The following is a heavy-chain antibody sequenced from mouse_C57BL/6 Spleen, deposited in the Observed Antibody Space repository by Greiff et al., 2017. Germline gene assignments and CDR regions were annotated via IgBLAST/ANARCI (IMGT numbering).Heavy chain of an antibody. Sequence: QVQLKQPGAELVKPGASVKLSCKASGYTFTSYWMHWVKQRPGQGLEWIGMIHPNSGSTNYNEKFKSKATLTVDKSSSTAYMQLSSLTSEDSAVYYCAREDTTVVSYFDCWGQGATLTVSS. CDR3: AREDTTVVSYFDC. V-gene: IGHV1-64*01. CDR1: GYTFTSYW. CDR2: IHPNSGST. D-gene: IGHD1-1*01. J-gene: IGHJ2*01.